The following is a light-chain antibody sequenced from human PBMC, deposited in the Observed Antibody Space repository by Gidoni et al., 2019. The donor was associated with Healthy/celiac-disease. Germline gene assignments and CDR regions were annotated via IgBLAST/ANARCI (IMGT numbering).Light chain of an antibody. J-gene: IGLJ2*01. Sequence: QLVLTQSPSAPASLGASAKLTCTLSSGHSIYAIAWHQQQPEKGPRYLMKLNSDGSHSKGDGIPDRFSGSSSVAERYLTISSLQSEDEADYYCQTWGTGIVVFGGGTKLTVL. CDR2: LNSDGSH. CDR1: SGHSIYA. V-gene: IGLV4-69*01. CDR3: QTWGTGIVV.